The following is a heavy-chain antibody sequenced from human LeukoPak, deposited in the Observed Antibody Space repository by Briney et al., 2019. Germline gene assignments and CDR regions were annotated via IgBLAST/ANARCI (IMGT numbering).Heavy chain of an antibody. CDR2: INPNSGGT. CDR1: GYTFTGYY. J-gene: IGHJ4*02. CDR3: ATWGYSSSRDY. D-gene: IGHD6-13*01. Sequence: VASVKVSCKDSGYTFTGYYMHWVRQAPGQGLEGMGWINPNSGGTNYAQKFQGRVTMTRDTSISTAYMELSRLRSEDTAVYYCATWGYSSSRDYWGQGTLVTVSS. V-gene: IGHV1-2*02.